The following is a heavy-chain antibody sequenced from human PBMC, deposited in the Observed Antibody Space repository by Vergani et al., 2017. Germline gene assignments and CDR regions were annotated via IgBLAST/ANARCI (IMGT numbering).Heavy chain of an antibody. D-gene: IGHD3-3*01. CDR1: GFSLSNARMG. CDR3: ARIHVIWADFLSGPNYYYYYGMDV. CDR2: IFSNDEK. V-gene: IGHV2-26*01. Sequence: QVTLKESGPVLVKPTETLTLTCTVSGFSLSNARMGVSWIRQPPGKALEWLAHIFSNDEKSYSTSLKSRLTISKDTSKSQVVLTMTNMDPVDTATYYCARIHVIWADFLSGPNYYYYYGMDVWGQGTTVTVSS. J-gene: IGHJ6*02.